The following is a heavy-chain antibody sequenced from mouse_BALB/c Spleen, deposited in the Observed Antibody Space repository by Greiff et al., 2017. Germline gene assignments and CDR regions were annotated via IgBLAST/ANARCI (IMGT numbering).Heavy chain of an antibody. Sequence: EVKLMESGGGLVQPGGSLKLSCAASGFTFSSYTMSWVRQTPEKRLEWVAYISNGGGSTYYPDTVKGRFTISRDNAKNTLYLQMSSLKSEDTAMYYCARYDGGYYAMDYWGQGTSVTVSS. D-gene: IGHD2-14*01. CDR1: GFTFSSYT. J-gene: IGHJ4*01. CDR2: ISNGGGST. CDR3: ARYDGGYYAMDY. V-gene: IGHV5-12-2*01.